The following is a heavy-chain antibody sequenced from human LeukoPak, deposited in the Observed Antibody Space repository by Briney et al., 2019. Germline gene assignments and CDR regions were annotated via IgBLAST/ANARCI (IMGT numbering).Heavy chain of an antibody. CDR3: ASCNDSSGYFAY. Sequence: ASVKVSCKPSGYTFTDYAINWVRQAPGQGLEYMGWVNTNTGNPTYAQGFTGRFGFSSDSSVSTAYLQITSLKADDSAIYFCASCNDSSGYFAYWGQGTLVTVSS. CDR1: GYTFTDYA. J-gene: IGHJ4*02. CDR2: VNTNTGNP. V-gene: IGHV7-4-1*02. D-gene: IGHD3-22*01.